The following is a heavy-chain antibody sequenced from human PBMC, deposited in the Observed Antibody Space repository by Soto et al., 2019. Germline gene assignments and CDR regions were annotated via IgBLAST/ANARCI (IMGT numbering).Heavy chain of an antibody. D-gene: IGHD5-18*01. CDR3: ARGGSYGYPTVLGYYYYYGMDV. V-gene: IGHV3-74*01. Sequence: GGSLRLSCAASGFTFSSYWMHWVRQAPGKGLVWVSRINSDGSSTSYADSVKGRFTISRDNAKNTLYLQMNSLRAEDTAVYYCARGGSYGYPTVLGYYYYYGMDVWGQGTTVTVSS. CDR2: INSDGSST. J-gene: IGHJ6*02. CDR1: GFTFSSYW.